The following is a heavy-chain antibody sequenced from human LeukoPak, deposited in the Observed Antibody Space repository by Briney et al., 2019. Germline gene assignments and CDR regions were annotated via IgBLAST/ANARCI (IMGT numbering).Heavy chain of an antibody. CDR1: GGSFSGYY. CDR2: INHSGST. V-gene: IGHV4-34*01. Sequence: KPSENLSLTCAVYGGSFSGYYWSWIRQPPGKGLEWIGEINHSGSTNYNPSLKSRVTISVDTSKNQFSLKLSSVTAADTAVYYCARGEQQLADWGQGTLVTVSS. D-gene: IGHD6-13*01. J-gene: IGHJ4*02. CDR3: ARGEQQLAD.